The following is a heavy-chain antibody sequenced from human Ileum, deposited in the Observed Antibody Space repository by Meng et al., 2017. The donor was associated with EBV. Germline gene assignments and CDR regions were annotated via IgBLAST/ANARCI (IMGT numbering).Heavy chain of an antibody. CDR3: ARLDSSGYYFGGWFDP. D-gene: IGHD3-22*01. V-gene: IGHV4-4*02. J-gene: IGHJ5*02. CDR1: GGSIISSKW. CDR2: IYHHGTT. Sequence: VQVQEAGPRLVKPAGTVSLTCAVSGGSIISSKWWSWVRQSPGTGLEWIGEIYHHGTTNYNPSLKSRVTISVDTSKNKFFLNLTSLTAADTAVYYCARLDSSGYYFGGWFDPWGQGILVTVSS.